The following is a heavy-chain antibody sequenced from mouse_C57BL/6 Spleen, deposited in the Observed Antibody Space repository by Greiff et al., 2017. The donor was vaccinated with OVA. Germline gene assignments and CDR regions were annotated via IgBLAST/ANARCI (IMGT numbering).Heavy chain of an antibody. D-gene: IGHD1-1*01. CDR1: GYTFTDYY. V-gene: IGHV1-26*01. CDR3: ARDLLLRSYAMDY. CDR2: INPNNGGT. Sequence: EVQLQQSGPELVKPGASVKISCKASGYTFTDYYMNWVKQSHGKSLEWIGDINPNNGGTSYDQKFKGKATLTVDKSSSTAYMELRSLTSEDSAVYYCARDLLLRSYAMDYWGQGTSVTVSS. J-gene: IGHJ4*01.